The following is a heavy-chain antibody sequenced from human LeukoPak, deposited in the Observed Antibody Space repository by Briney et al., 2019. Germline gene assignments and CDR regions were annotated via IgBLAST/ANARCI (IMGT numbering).Heavy chain of an antibody. Sequence: SVKVSCKASGGTFSSYAISWVRQAPGQGLEWMGRIIPILGIANYAQKFQGRVTITADKSTSTAYMELSSLRSEDTAVYYCARGPFEFIVVVPGSSMDVWGQGTTVTVSS. J-gene: IGHJ6*02. CDR1: GGTFSSYA. CDR3: ARGPFEFIVVVPGSSMDV. D-gene: IGHD2-2*01. V-gene: IGHV1-69*04. CDR2: IIPILGIA.